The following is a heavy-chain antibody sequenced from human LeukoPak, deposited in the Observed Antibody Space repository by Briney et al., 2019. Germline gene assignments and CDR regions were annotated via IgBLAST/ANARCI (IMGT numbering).Heavy chain of an antibody. Sequence: HPGGSLRLSCAASGFTFSSCEMNWVRQAPGKGLEWVSYISSSGSTIYYADSVKGRFTISRDNAKNSLYLQMNSLRAEDTAVYYCARGATSGWYFHFDYWGQGTLVTVSS. CDR1: GFTFSSCE. D-gene: IGHD6-19*01. CDR2: ISSSGSTI. J-gene: IGHJ4*02. CDR3: ARGATSGWYFHFDY. V-gene: IGHV3-48*03.